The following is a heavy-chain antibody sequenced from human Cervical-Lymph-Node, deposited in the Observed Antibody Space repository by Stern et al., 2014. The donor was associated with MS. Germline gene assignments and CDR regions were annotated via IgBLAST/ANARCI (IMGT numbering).Heavy chain of an antibody. Sequence: QVQLVQSGAEVKKPGSSVKVSCKASGGIFSNSAFSWVRQAPGQGLEWMGGIIPIFGTAHYAQNFRGRLTITADELTSTAYMELSSLRSDDTAVYYCARDSDILFAMDVWGQGTTVTVSS. CDR1: GGIFSNSA. D-gene: IGHD2-15*01. V-gene: IGHV1-69*01. CDR2: IIPIFGTA. CDR3: ARDSDILFAMDV. J-gene: IGHJ6*02.